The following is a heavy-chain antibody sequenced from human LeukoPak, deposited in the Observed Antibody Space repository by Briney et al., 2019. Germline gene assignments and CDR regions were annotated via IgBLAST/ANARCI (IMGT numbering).Heavy chain of an antibody. Sequence: PGGSLRLSCAASGFSFSNAWMGWVRQAPGKGLEWVGRIKTKTDGGTTDYAAPVKGRFTISRDDSRNTLYLQMNSLKSEDTAVYYCTTVSVGALFDHWGQGTLVTVSS. CDR3: TTVSVGALFDH. CDR1: GFSFSNAW. J-gene: IGHJ4*02. D-gene: IGHD1-26*01. CDR2: IKTKTDGGTT. V-gene: IGHV3-15*01.